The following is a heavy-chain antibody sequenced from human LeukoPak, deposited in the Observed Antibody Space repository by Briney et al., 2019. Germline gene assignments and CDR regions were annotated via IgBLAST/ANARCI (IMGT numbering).Heavy chain of an antibody. CDR3: ARPLDTAMVADAFDI. Sequence: GGSLRLSCVASGFPFSSYWMTWVRQAPGKGLEWVANIKQDGSKKSYVDSVKGRFTISRDNAKNSLYLQMNSLRAEDTAVYYCARPLDTAMVADAFDIWGRGTMVIVSS. CDR2: IKQDGSKK. J-gene: IGHJ3*02. V-gene: IGHV3-7*01. D-gene: IGHD5-18*01. CDR1: GFPFSSYW.